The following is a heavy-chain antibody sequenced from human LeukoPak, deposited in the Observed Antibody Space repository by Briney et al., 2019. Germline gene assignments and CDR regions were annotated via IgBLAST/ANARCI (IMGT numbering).Heavy chain of an antibody. J-gene: IGHJ3*02. CDR2: IYYSGST. D-gene: IGHD3-22*01. CDR1: GGSISSYY. V-gene: IGHV4-59*01. CDR3: ARAIYYEDAFDI. Sequence: SETLSLTCTVPGGSISSYYWSWIRQPPGKGLEWIGYIYYSGSTNYNPSLKSRVTISVDTSKNQFSLKLSSVTAADTAVYYCARAIYYEDAFDIWGQGTMVTVSS.